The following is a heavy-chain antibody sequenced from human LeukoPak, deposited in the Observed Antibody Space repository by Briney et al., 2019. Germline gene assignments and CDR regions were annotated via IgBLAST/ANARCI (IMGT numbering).Heavy chain of an antibody. CDR3: AKGVYYDSSGYLFDY. D-gene: IGHD3-22*01. V-gene: IGHV3-9*01. CDR1: GFTFDDYA. Sequence: PGGSLRLSCAASGFTFDDYAMHWVRQAPGKGLEWVSGISWNSGSIGYADSVKGRFTISRDNAKNSLYLQMNSLRAEDTALYYCAKGVYYDSSGYLFDYWGQGTLVTVSS. J-gene: IGHJ4*02. CDR2: ISWNSGSI.